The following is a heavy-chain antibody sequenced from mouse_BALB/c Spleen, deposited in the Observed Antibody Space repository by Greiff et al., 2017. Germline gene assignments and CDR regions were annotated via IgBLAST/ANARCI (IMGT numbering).Heavy chain of an antibody. CDR3: TRDYGSSYGY. Sequence: VKLQQSGAELVKPGASVKLSCKASGYTFTSYYMYWVKQRPGQGLEWIGEINPSNGGTNFNEKFKSKATLTVDKSSSTAYMQLSSLTSEDSAVYYCTRDYGSSYGYWGQGTTLTVSS. D-gene: IGHD1-1*01. J-gene: IGHJ2*01. CDR2: INPSNGGT. CDR1: GYTFTSYY. V-gene: IGHV1S81*02.